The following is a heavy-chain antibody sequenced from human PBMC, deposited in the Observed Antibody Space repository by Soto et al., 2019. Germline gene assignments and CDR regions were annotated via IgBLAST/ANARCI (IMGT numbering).Heavy chain of an antibody. J-gene: IGHJ6*02. D-gene: IGHD6-19*01. Sequence: GGSLRLSCAASGFTFSSYGMHWVRQAPGKGLEWVAVISYDGSNKYYADSVKGRFTISRDNSKNTLYLQMNSLRAEDTAVYYCAKDGAVATYYYYYGMDVWGQGTTVTVSS. CDR2: ISYDGSNK. V-gene: IGHV3-30*18. CDR1: GFTFSSYG. CDR3: AKDGAVATYYYYYGMDV.